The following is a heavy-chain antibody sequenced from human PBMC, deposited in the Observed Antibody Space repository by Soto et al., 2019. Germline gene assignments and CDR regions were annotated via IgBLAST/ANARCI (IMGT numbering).Heavy chain of an antibody. CDR3: ARDVDTTSHLNWFDP. CDR2: IWYHGTTK. V-gene: IGHV3-33*01. J-gene: IGHJ5*02. Sequence: GGSLRLSCEVSGFSLSRYGMHWVRQAPGKGLEWVAVIWYHGTTKNYADSVKGRFTISRDISKNTVYLQMDSLEVEDTAVYYCARDVDTTSHLNWFDPWGQGVMVTVSS. D-gene: IGHD5-18*01. CDR1: GFSLSRYG.